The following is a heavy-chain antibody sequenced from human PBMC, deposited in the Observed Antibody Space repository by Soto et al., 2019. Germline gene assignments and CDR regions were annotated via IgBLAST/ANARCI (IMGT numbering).Heavy chain of an antibody. CDR3: ARAPDSSSWPYYYGMDV. CDR2: VIPIFGTA. D-gene: IGHD6-13*01. J-gene: IGHJ6*02. Sequence: QVQLVQSGAEVKKPGSSVKVSCKASGGTFSSYAISWVRQAPGQGLEWMGGVIPIFGTANYAQKFQGRVTITADESTSTAYMELSSLRSEDTAVYYCARAPDSSSWPYYYGMDVWGQGTTVTVSS. V-gene: IGHV1-69*01. CDR1: GGTFSSYA.